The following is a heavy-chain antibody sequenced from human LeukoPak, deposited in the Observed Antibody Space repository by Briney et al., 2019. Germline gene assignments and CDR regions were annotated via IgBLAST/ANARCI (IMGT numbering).Heavy chain of an antibody. CDR1: GGSTSSHY. CDR2: IYYTGST. Sequence: SETLSLTCTVSGGSTSSHYWSWMRQPPGKGLEWIGYIYYTGSTNYNPSLKSRVTISADKSKNQFSLTLTSVTAADTAVYYCAIAYCGGDCYSVGHFDYWGQGTLVTVSS. D-gene: IGHD2-21*02. CDR3: AIAYCGGDCYSVGHFDY. V-gene: IGHV4-59*08. J-gene: IGHJ4*02.